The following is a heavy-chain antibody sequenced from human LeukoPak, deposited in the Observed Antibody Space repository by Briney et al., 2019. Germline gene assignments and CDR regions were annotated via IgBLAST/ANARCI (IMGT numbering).Heavy chain of an antibody. CDR1: GFSLSGYW. D-gene: IGHD2-15*01. CDR2: INSDESST. J-gene: IGHJ4*02. CDR3: ARNGWPLES. Sequence: GGSLRLSCAASGFSLSGYWMHWVRQVPGKGLVWVSRINSDESSTSYADSVKGRFIISRDNAKNTLYLQMNSLRAEDTAVYYCARNGWPLESWGQGTLVTVSS. V-gene: IGHV3-74*01.